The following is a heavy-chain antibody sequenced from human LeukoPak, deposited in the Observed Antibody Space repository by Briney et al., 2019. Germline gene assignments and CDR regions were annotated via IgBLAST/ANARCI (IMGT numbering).Heavy chain of an antibody. Sequence: GGSLRLSCAASGFTFSSYGMHWVRQAPGKGLEWVAVISYDGSNKYYADSVKGRFTISRDNSKNTLYLQMNSLRAEDTAVYYCAKELLLWFGEKSRSFDYWGQGTLVTVSS. J-gene: IGHJ4*02. D-gene: IGHD3-10*01. V-gene: IGHV3-30*18. CDR3: AKELLLWFGEKSRSFDY. CDR1: GFTFSSYG. CDR2: ISYDGSNK.